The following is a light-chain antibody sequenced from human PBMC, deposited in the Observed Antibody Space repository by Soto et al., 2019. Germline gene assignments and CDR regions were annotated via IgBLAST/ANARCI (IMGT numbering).Light chain of an antibody. CDR3: QQYNNWPRESIT. Sequence: EIVMTQSPATLSVSPGERATLSCRASQSVSSNLAWYQQKPGQAPRLLIYGASTRATGIPARFSGSGSGTEFTLTISSLQSEDFAVYYCQQYNNWPRESITFGQGTRLEIK. CDR1: QSVSSN. V-gene: IGKV3-15*01. J-gene: IGKJ5*01. CDR2: GAS.